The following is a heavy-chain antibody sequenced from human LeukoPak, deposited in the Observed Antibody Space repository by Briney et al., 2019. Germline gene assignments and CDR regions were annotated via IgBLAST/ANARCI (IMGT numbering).Heavy chain of an antibody. Sequence: GESLKISCKGSGYSFTSYWIGWVRRMPGKGLEWMGIIYPGDSDTRYSPSFQGQVTISADKSISTAYLQWSSLKASDTAMYYCARQAPGLYYDSTAGAPIDYWGQGTLVTVSS. V-gene: IGHV5-51*01. J-gene: IGHJ4*02. CDR3: ARQAPGLYYDSTAGAPIDY. D-gene: IGHD3-22*01. CDR1: GYSFTSYW. CDR2: IYPGDSDT.